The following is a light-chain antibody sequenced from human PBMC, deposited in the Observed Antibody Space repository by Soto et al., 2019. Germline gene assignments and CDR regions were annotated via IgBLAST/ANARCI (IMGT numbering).Light chain of an antibody. Sequence: EIVLTQSPGTLSLSPGERATLSCTASQSLSSSYLAWYQQKPGQAPRLLIYGESGRATGIPDRFSGGGSGADCAITISRLEPGDSAMYYCQQYGSSPQTFGQGTKVEIK. J-gene: IGKJ1*01. V-gene: IGKV3-20*01. CDR3: QQYGSSPQT. CDR1: QSLSSSY. CDR2: GES.